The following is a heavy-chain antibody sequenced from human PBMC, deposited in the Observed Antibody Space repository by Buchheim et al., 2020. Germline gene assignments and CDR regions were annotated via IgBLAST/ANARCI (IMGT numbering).Heavy chain of an antibody. CDR2: IYYSGST. J-gene: IGHJ6*02. Sequence: GGSISSSSYYWGWIRQPPGKGLEWIGSIYYSGSTYYNPSLKSRVTISVDTSKNQFSLKLSSVTAADTAVYYCARDRWGYCSSTSCYSTGMDVWSQGTT. CDR3: ARDRWGYCSSTSCYSTGMDV. D-gene: IGHD2-2*01. CDR1: GGSISSSSYY. V-gene: IGHV4-39*07.